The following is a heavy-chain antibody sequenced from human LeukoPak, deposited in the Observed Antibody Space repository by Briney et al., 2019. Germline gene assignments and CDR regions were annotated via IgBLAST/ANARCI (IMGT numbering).Heavy chain of an antibody. CDR3: ARDQLGFGQNAFDI. V-gene: IGHV3-21*01. D-gene: IGHD3-10*01. CDR2: ISSSSSYI. Sequence: KPGGSLRLSCAASGFTFSSYSMNWVRQAPGKGLEWVSSISSSSSYIYYADSVKGRFTISRDNAKNSLYLQMNSLRAEDTAVYYCARDQLGFGQNAFDIWGQGTMVTVSS. J-gene: IGHJ3*02. CDR1: GFTFSSYS.